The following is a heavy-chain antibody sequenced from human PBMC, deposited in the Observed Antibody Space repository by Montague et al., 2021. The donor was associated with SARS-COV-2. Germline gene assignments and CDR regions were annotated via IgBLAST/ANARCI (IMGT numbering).Heavy chain of an antibody. D-gene: IGHD3-10*01. CDR2: IFYSGST. Sequence: SETLSLTCTVSGGSISSSSYYWGWIRQPPGKGLEWIGSIFYSGSTDCXPSLKSRVTISVDTSKNQFSLKLSSVTAADTAVYYCASMVRAQVYYFDYWGQGTLVTVSS. J-gene: IGHJ4*02. CDR1: GGSISSSSYY. V-gene: IGHV4-39*01. CDR3: ASMVRAQVYYFDY.